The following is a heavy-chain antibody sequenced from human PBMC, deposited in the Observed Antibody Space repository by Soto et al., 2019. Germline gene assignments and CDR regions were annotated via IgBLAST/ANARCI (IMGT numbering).Heavy chain of an antibody. CDR1: GGTLTNHA. Sequence: QVHLVQSGAELKKPGSSVKLSCKTSGGTLTNHAIIWVRQAPGQRLLWMGGIIPTFVTVNYSLKFQVRLTITADEKTGTASMELTYLRPENTAVYYCAAIRGEYRLGGAIDIWGQGTVVTVSA. V-gene: IGHV1-69*12. CDR3: AAIRGEYRLGGAIDI. D-gene: IGHD3-16*01. J-gene: IGHJ3*02. CDR2: IIPTFVTV.